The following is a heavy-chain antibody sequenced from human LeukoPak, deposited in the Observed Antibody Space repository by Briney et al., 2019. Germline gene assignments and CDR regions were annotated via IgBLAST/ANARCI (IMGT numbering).Heavy chain of an antibody. Sequence: GGSLCLSCAASGVTSSSHSMHWVRQAPGKGLVWVSGISRDGTSTNYADAVKGRFTISRDNAKNTLYLQMNSLRVEDTAVYSCARGWYGPDSCPQGPLVTVSS. CDR2: ISRDGTST. J-gene: IGHJ5*01. V-gene: IGHV3-74*01. CDR1: GVTSSSHS. CDR3: ARGWYGPDS. D-gene: IGHD2-15*01.